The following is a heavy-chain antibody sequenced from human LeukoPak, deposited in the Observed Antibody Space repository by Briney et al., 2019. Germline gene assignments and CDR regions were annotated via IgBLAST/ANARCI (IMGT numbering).Heavy chain of an antibody. CDR2: IYYSGST. J-gene: IGHJ5*02. CDR1: GGSISSYY. D-gene: IGHD2-21*02. CDR3: ARVPSILWWRRGWFDP. Sequence: PSETLSLTCTVSGGSISSYYWSWIRQPPGKGLEWIGYIYYSGSTNYNPSLKSRVTISVDTSKNQFSLKLSSVTAADTAVYYCARVPSILWWRRGWFDPWGQGTLVTVSS. V-gene: IGHV4-59*12.